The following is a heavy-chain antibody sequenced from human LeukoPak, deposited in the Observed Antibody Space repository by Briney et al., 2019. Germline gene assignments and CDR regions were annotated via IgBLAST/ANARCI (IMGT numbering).Heavy chain of an antibody. J-gene: IGHJ4*02. D-gene: IGHD1-26*01. Sequence: ASVKVSCKASGYTFTGYGISWVRQAPGQGLEWMGWISAYNGNTNYAQKLQGRVTMATDTSTSTAYMELRSLRSDDTAVYYCARDKIKYSGSYSAGNYWGQGTLVTVSS. CDR3: ARDKIKYSGSYSAGNY. V-gene: IGHV1-18*01. CDR1: GYTFTGYG. CDR2: ISAYNGNT.